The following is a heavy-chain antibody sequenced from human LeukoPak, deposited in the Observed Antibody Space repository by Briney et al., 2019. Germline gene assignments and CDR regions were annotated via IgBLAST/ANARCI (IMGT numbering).Heavy chain of an antibody. CDR1: GLTLSSYA. Sequence: GGSLRLSCAASGLTLSSYAMSWVRQAPGRGLEGVSAISGSGGSTYYADSVKGRFTISRDNSKNTLYLQMNSLRAEDTAVYYCARGGGGYWGQGTLVTVSS. CDR2: ISGSGGST. CDR3: ARGGGGY. V-gene: IGHV3-23*01. D-gene: IGHD1-26*01. J-gene: IGHJ4*02.